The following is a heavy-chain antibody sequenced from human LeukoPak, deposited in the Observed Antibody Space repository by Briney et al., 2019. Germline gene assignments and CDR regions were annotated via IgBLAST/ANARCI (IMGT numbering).Heavy chain of an antibody. CDR3: ARAPSEVGGYYPEYFRH. J-gene: IGHJ1*01. Sequence: PGGSLRLSCEASGFTFSRYLMHWVRQAPGKGLVWVSRIKSDGKTNYADSVKGRLTISRDNAKNTVSLQVNSPRADDTGVYYCARAPSEVGGYYPEYFRHWGQGTLVTVSS. D-gene: IGHD3-3*01. CDR2: IKSDGKT. V-gene: IGHV3-74*01. CDR1: GFTFSRYL.